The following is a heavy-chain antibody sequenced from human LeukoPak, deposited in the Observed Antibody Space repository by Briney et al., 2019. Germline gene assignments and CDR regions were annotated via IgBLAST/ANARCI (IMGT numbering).Heavy chain of an antibody. Sequence: SETLSLTCTVSGGSISSYYWSWIRQPPGKGLEWIGYIYTSGSTNYNPSLKSRVTISVDTSKNQFSLKLSSVTAADTAVYYCARGHYFSLALVSHISLDYWGQGTLVTVSS. CDR2: IYTSGST. V-gene: IGHV4-4*09. CDR3: ARGHYFSLALVSHISLDY. CDR1: GGSISSYY. J-gene: IGHJ4*02. D-gene: IGHD3-3*02.